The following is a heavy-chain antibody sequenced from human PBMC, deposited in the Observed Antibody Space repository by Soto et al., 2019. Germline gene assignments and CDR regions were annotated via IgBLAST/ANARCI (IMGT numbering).Heavy chain of an antibody. V-gene: IGHV1-3*04. D-gene: IGHD6-13*01. CDR1: GYTFTSYA. J-gene: IGHJ4*02. CDR3: ARGSSWSYFDY. Sequence: QVQLVQSGAEVKKPGASVKVSCKASGYTFTSYAIHWVRQAPGQRLEWMGWINTAKDTTKYSQKFQGRVTITRDTSTTIIYMELSSPRSEDTAVYYCARGSSWSYFDYWGQGTLVTVSS. CDR2: INTAKDTT.